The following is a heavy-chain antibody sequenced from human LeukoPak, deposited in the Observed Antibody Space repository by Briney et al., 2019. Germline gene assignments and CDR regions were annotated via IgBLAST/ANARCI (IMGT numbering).Heavy chain of an antibody. V-gene: IGHV4-59*08. CDR3: ARLRGQLVYYYYYYYMDV. CDR2: VYYSSTT. J-gene: IGHJ6*03. Sequence: SETLSLTCTVSGGSISSYYWSWIRQAPEKGLEWIGFVYYSSTTQYNPSLKSRVTISLDTSKKQFSLNLNSVTAADTAVYYCARLRGQLVYYYYYYYMDVWGKGTTVTVSS. CDR1: GGSISSYY. D-gene: IGHD6-6*01.